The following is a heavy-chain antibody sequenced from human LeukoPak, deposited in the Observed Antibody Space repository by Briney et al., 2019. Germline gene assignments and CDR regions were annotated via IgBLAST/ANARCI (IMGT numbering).Heavy chain of an antibody. CDR2: IYYSGST. V-gene: IGHV4-59*01. CDR3: AAQDGRAAHTDY. D-gene: IGHD5-24*01. J-gene: IGHJ4*02. CDR1: GGSISSYY. Sequence: SETLSLTCTVSGGSISSYYWSWIRQPPGKGLEWIGYIYYSGSTNYNPSLKSRVTISVDTSKNQFSLKLSSVTAADTAVYYCAAQDGRAAHTDYWGQGTLVTVSS.